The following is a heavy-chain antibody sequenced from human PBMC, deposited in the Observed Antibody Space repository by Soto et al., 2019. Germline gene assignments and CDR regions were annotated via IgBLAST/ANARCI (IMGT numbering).Heavy chain of an antibody. CDR3: ENDDCGYPSTAPH. CDR2: ISGSGDRT. D-gene: IGHD3-22*01. J-gene: IGHJ1*01. CDR1: GISISDYP. V-gene: IGHV3-23*01. Sequence: EVQLLESGGGLVQPGGSLRLSCAASGISISDYPMSWVRQAPGKGLEWVSGISGSGDRTYYADSAKGRFTISKDISKKSRPMELDRAGYEYTAICFCENDDCGYPSTAPHWGQGTLVTVSS.